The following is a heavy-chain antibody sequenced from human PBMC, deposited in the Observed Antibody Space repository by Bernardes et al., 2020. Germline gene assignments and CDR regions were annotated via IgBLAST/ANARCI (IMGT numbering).Heavy chain of an antibody. V-gene: IGHV3-7*01. CDR2: IKQDGSEK. CDR3: ARDSNTKGFLYFYYMAV. Sequence: GGSLRLSCAASGFTFSSYWMSWVRQAPGKGLEWVANIKQDGSEKYYVDSVKGRFTISRDNAKNSLYLQMNSLRAEDTAVYYCARDSNTKGFLYFYYMAVWGKGTTVTVSS. J-gene: IGHJ6*03. CDR1: GFTFSSYW.